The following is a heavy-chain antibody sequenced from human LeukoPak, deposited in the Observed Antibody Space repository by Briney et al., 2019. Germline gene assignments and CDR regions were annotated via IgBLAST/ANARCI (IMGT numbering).Heavy chain of an antibody. CDR1: GVSFSGYY. V-gene: IGHV4-34*01. D-gene: IGHD4-23*01. CDR3: ARSTRKQTRSFDY. J-gene: IGHJ4*02. Sequence: SETLSLTCAVYGVSFSGYYWSWVRQPPGKGLEWIGEINHSGSTNYNPSLKSRVTISVDTSKNQFSLKLSSVTAADTAVYYCARSTRKQTRSFDYWGQGTLVTVSS. CDR2: INHSGST.